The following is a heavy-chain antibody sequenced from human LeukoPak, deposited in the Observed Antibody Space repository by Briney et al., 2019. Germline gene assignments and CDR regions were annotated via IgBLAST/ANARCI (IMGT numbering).Heavy chain of an antibody. D-gene: IGHD3-3*01. Sequence: SETLSLTCTVSGGSISSGDYCWSWIRQPPGKGLEWIGYIYYSGSTYYNPSLKSRVTISVDTSKNQFSLKLSSVTAADTAVYYCARERIFGVAKYYYGMDVWGQGTTVTVSS. J-gene: IGHJ6*02. CDR3: ARERIFGVAKYYYGMDV. CDR2: IYYSGST. CDR1: GGSISSGDYC. V-gene: IGHV4-30-4*01.